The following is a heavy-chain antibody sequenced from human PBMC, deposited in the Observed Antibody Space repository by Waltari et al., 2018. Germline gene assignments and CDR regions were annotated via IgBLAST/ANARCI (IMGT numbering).Heavy chain of an antibody. Sequence: QVQLQQWGAGLLKPSETLSLPCAVYGGSFRGYSWSWIRQPPGKGLEWIGEINHSGSTNYNPSLKSRVTISVDTSKNQFSLKLSSVTAADTAVYYCASVAGGDYQPWGQGTLVTVSS. J-gene: IGHJ5*02. CDR3: ASVAGGDYQP. CDR1: GGSFRGYS. CDR2: INHSGST. V-gene: IGHV4-34*01. D-gene: IGHD2-21*02.